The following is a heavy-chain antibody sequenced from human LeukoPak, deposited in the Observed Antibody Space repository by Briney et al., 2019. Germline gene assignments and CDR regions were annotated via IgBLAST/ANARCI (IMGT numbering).Heavy chain of an antibody. CDR1: GDSISNYY. Sequence: SETLSLTCAVSGDSISNYYWSWIRQPPGKGLEWIGYIYTSGSTNYNPSLKSRVTISVDTSKNQFSLRLTSVTAADTAVYYCARDPRGTGSPYWGQGTLVTVSS. V-gene: IGHV4-4*09. CDR2: IYTSGST. D-gene: IGHD3-10*01. CDR3: ARDPRGTGSPY. J-gene: IGHJ4*02.